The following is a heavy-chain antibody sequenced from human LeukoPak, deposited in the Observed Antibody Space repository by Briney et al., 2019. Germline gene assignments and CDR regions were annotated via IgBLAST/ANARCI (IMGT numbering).Heavy chain of an antibody. CDR1: GGSFSGYY. J-gene: IGHJ4*02. CDR3: ARRVRTHRGPFDY. D-gene: IGHD3-3*01. CDR2: INHSGST. Sequence: SETLSLTCAVYGGSFSGYYWSWIRQPPGKWLEWIGEINHSGSTNYNPSLKSRVTISVDTSKNQFSLKLSSVTAADTAVYYCARRVRTHRGPFDYWGQGTLVTVSS. V-gene: IGHV4-34*01.